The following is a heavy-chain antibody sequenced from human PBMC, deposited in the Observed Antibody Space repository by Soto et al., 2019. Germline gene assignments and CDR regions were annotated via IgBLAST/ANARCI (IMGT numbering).Heavy chain of an antibody. J-gene: IGHJ4*02. CDR2: IWYDGSNK. V-gene: IGHV3-33*01. D-gene: IGHD4-17*01. CDR3: ARGPTVTNFYFDY. CDR1: GFTFSSYG. Sequence: QVQLVESGGGVVQPGRSLRLSCAASGFTFSSYGMHWVRQAPGKGLEWVAVIWYDGSNKYYADSVKGRFTISRDNSKNTLYLQMNSLRAEDTAVYYCARGPTVTNFYFDYWGQGTLVTVSS.